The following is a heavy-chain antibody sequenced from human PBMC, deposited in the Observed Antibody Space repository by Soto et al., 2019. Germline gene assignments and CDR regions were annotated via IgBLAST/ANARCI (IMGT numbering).Heavy chain of an antibody. D-gene: IGHD1-26*01. CDR2: IYTSGST. CDR3: AREGASGFGMDV. Sequence: QVQLQESGPGLVKPSETLSLTCNVSGGSIRSYYWSWVRQPAGKPLEWIGRIYTSGSTNYNPSLKSRVSMSVDTSMNQFSLEVTSVTAADTAVYYCAREGASGFGMDVWGLGTTVTVSS. CDR1: GGSIRSYY. J-gene: IGHJ6*02. V-gene: IGHV4-4*07.